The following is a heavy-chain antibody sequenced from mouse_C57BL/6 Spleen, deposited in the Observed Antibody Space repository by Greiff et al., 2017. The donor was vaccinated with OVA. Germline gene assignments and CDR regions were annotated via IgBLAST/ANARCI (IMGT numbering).Heavy chain of an antibody. V-gene: IGHV1-52*01. D-gene: IGHD1-1*01. CDR1: GYTFTSYW. CDR3: ARDYGSSPHYAMDY. CDR2: IDPSDSET. Sequence: QVQLQQPGAELVRPGSSVKLSCKASGYTFTSYWMHWVKQRPIQGLEWIGNIDPSDSETHYNQKFKDKATLTVDKSSSTAYMQLSSLTSEDSAVYYCARDYGSSPHYAMDYWGQGTSVTVSS. J-gene: IGHJ4*01.